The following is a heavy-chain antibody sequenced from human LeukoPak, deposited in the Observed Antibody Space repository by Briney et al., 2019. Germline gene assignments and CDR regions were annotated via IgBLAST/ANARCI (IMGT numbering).Heavy chain of an antibody. J-gene: IGHJ3*02. V-gene: IGHV5-51*01. CDR1: GYSFTSYW. CDR3: ARPRSSGSYYWDAFDI. D-gene: IGHD3-10*01. Sequence: PGESLQISCKGSGYSFTSYWIAWVRQMPGKGLEWMGIIYPGDSDTRYSQSFRGQVTISADKSISTAYLQWSSLKASDTAMYYCARPRSSGSYYWDAFDIWGQGTRVTVSS. CDR2: IYPGDSDT.